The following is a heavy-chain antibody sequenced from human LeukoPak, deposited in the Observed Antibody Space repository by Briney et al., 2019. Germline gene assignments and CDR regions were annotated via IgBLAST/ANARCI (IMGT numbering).Heavy chain of an antibody. J-gene: IGHJ4*02. CDR3: ARDTDRLYYFDY. D-gene: IGHD2-21*02. CDR1: GGSFSNYY. Sequence: SETLSLTCAVYGGSFSNYYWSWIRQPPGKGLEWIGEINHSGSTNYNPSLKSRVTISVDTSKNQFSLKLSSVTAADTAVYYCARDTDRLYYFDYWGQGTLVTVSS. CDR2: INHSGST. V-gene: IGHV4-34*01.